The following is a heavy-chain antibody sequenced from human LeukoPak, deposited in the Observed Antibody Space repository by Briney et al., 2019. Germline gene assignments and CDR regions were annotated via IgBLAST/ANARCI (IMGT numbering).Heavy chain of an antibody. CDR2: IYCSGST. V-gene: IGHV4-39*01. CDR3: ASFYGSGSYYPKPDY. D-gene: IGHD3-10*01. J-gene: IGHJ4*02. Sequence: SETLSLTCTVSGGSISSSSYYWGWIRQPPGKGLEWIGSIYCSGSTYYNPSLKSRVTISVDTSKNQFSLKLSSVTAADTAVYYCASFYGSGSYYPKPDYWGQGTLVTVSS. CDR1: GGSISSSSYY.